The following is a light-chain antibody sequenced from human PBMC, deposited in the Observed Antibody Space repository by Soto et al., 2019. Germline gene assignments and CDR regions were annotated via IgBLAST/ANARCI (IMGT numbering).Light chain of an antibody. CDR3: QQYNSYSLT. CDR1: QSISSW. J-gene: IGKJ4*01. V-gene: IGKV1-5*03. Sequence: DIQMTQSPSTLSASVGDRVTITCRASQSISSWLAWYQQKPGKAPKLLIYKASSLESGVPSRFSGSGSGTEFTLTISSLQPDDFATYYCQQYNSYSLTFGGETKVEIK. CDR2: KAS.